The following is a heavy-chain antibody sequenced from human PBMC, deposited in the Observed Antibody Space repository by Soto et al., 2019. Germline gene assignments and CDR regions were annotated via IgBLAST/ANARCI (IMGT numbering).Heavy chain of an antibody. Sequence: QPGGSLRISCAASGFTVSSNYMSWVRQAPGKGLEWVSVIYSGGSTYYADSVKGRFTISRDNSKNTLYLQMNSLRAEDTAVYYCAVGPMAYGDAFDIWGQGTMVTVSS. CDR2: IYSGGST. D-gene: IGHD3-10*01. CDR3: AVGPMAYGDAFDI. J-gene: IGHJ3*02. CDR1: GFTVSSNY. V-gene: IGHV3-66*01.